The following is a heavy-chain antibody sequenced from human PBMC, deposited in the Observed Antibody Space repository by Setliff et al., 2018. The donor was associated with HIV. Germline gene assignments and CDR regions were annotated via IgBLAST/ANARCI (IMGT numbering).Heavy chain of an antibody. CDR2: ITSGGST. CDR1: GFTFSSYA. D-gene: IGHD5-18*01. J-gene: IGHJ4*02. CDR3: AKGFRPVDTALVSGPTY. V-gene: IGHV3-23*01. Sequence: PGGSLRLSCAASGFTFSSYAMSWVLQTPEKGLEWVSIITSGGSTYYADSAKGRFIISRDNSQNTLYLQINSLRADDTAIYYCAKGFRPVDTALVSGPTYWGQGIRVTVSS.